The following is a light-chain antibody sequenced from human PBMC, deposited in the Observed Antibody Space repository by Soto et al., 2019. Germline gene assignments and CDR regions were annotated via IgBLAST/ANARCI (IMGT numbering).Light chain of an antibody. CDR3: QEYNSYSP. CDR2: KTS. Sequence: DIPMTQSPSTLSASVGDRVTITCRASQSISSRLAWYQQKAGKAPKLLIYKTSSLESGVPSRFSGSGSGTEFTLTISSLQPDDFATYYCQEYNSYSPFGGGTKVEIK. V-gene: IGKV1-5*03. CDR1: QSISSR. J-gene: IGKJ4*02.